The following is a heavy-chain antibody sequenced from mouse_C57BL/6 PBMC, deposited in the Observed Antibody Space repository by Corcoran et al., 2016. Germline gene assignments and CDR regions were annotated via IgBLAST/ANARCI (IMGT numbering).Heavy chain of an antibody. D-gene: IGHD1-1*01. CDR1: GYTFTDYY. V-gene: IGHV1-26*01. Sequence: EVQLQQSGPELVKPGASVKISCKASGYTFTDYYMNWVKQSHGKSLEWIGDINPNNGGTSYNQKFKGKATLTVDKSSSTAYMELRSLTSEDSAVYYCARQDYYGSRYYFDYWGQGTTLTVSS. CDR3: ARQDYYGSRYYFDY. J-gene: IGHJ2*01. CDR2: INPNNGGT.